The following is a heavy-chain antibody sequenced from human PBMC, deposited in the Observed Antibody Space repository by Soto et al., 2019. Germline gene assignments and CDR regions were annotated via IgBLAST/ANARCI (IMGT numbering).Heavy chain of an antibody. Sequence: SETLSLTCSVSGGSISSGDYYWSWIRQPPGKGLEWIGYIYYSGSTYYNPSLKSRVTISVDTSKNQFSLKLSSVTAADTAVYYCASDWYYYGSGSYYGYWGQGTLVTVSS. D-gene: IGHD3-10*01. V-gene: IGHV4-30-4*01. CDR2: IYYSGST. CDR3: ASDWYYYGSGSYYGY. CDR1: GGSISSGDYY. J-gene: IGHJ4*02.